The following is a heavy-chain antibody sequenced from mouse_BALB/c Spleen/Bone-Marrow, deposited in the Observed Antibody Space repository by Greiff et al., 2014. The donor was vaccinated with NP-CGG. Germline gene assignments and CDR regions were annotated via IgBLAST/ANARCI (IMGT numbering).Heavy chain of an antibody. V-gene: IGHV5-4*02. CDR1: GFTFSDYY. D-gene: IGHD1-1*01. CDR3: ARDSYYYGSSYWYFDV. Sequence: DVKLQESGGGLVKPGGSLKLSCAASGFTFSDYYMYWVRQTPEKGLEWVATISDGGSYTYYPDSVKGRFTISRDNAKNSLYLQMTSLKSDDTAMYYCARDSYYYGSSYWYFDVWGAGTTVTVSS. J-gene: IGHJ1*01. CDR2: ISDGGSYT.